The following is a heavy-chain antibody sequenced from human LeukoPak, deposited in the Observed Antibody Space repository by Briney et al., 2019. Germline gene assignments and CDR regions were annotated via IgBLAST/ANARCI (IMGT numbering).Heavy chain of an antibody. CDR2: ISSSSSYI. D-gene: IGHD3-22*01. J-gene: IGHJ4*02. CDR3: ARDLYDSSGLDY. Sequence: GGSLRLSCAASGFTFSHYWMTWVRQAPGKGLEWVSSISSSSSYIYYADSVKGRFTISRDNAKNSLYLQMISLRAEDTAVYYCARDLYDSSGLDYWGQGTLVTVSS. V-gene: IGHV3-21*01. CDR1: GFTFSHYW.